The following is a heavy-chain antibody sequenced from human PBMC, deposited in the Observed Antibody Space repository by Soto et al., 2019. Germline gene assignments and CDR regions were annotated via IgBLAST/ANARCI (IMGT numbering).Heavy chain of an antibody. J-gene: IGHJ4*02. Sequence: QVQLVQSGAEVRKPGSSVKVSCKASGGTFSRHAISWVRQAPGQGLEWMGGIIPIFGTATHAQKFQGRVTISADESTSTVYMEVSSLRYEDTAMYYCARGWGYDSNDYYYAYWGQGTLVIVSS. D-gene: IGHD3-22*01. CDR2: IIPIFGTA. CDR3: ARGWGYDSNDYYYAY. CDR1: GGTFSRHA. V-gene: IGHV1-69*01.